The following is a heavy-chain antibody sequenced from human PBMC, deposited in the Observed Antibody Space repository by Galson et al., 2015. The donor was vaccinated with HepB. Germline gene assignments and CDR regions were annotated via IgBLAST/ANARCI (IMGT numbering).Heavy chain of an antibody. J-gene: IGHJ6*02. CDR2: ISGSGGST. D-gene: IGHD2-2*01. CDR3: AKGEEDCSSTSCYWIYYYGMDV. Sequence: SLRLSCAASEFTFSSYAMSWVRQAPGKGLEWVSIISGSGGSTYYADSVKGRFTISGGNSQNTLYLQMNSLRAEDTAVYYCAKGEEDCSSTSCYWIYYYGMDVWGQGTTVTVSS. CDR1: EFTFSSYA. V-gene: IGHV3-23*01.